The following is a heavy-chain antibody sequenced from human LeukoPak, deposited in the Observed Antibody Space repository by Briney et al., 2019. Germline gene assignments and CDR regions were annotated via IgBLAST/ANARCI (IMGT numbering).Heavy chain of an antibody. D-gene: IGHD6-13*01. V-gene: IGHV3-23*01. CDR2: ISGSGGST. Sequence: PGGSLRLSCAASGFIFNTYSMNWVRQAPGKGLEWVSGISGSGGSTYHADSVKGRFTISRDNSKNTLYLQLNSLRAEDTAVYYCAKGRMVAAAPNGFDIWGQGTMVTVSS. J-gene: IGHJ3*02. CDR1: GFIFNTYS. CDR3: AKGRMVAAAPNGFDI.